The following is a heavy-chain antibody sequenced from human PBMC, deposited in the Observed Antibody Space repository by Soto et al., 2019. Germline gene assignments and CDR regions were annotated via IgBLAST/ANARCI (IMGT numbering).Heavy chain of an antibody. Sequence: QVQLVQSGAEVKKPGASVKVSCKASGYTFTTYDINWVRQAAGQGLEWMGWMNPNSGNTGYAQKIQGRVTMTRNTSISTAYMELSSLRSEDTAIYYCAGVRIVLEPPTKNWFDHWGQGTLVTVSS. CDR2: MNPNSGNT. CDR1: GYTFTTYD. CDR3: AGVRIVLEPPTKNWFDH. D-gene: IGHD2-2*01. J-gene: IGHJ5*02. V-gene: IGHV1-8*01.